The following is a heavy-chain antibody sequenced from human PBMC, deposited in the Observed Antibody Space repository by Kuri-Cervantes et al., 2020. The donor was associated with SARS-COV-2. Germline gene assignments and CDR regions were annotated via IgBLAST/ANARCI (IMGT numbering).Heavy chain of an antibody. J-gene: IGHJ4*02. CDR1: GFTFSSYS. CDR3: ARAHYGDYVAYIY. V-gene: IGHV3-21*01. CDR2: ISSSSSYI. Sequence: GGSLRLSCAASGFTFSSYSMNWVRQAPGKGLEWVSSISSSSSYIYYADSVKGRFTISRDNAKNSLYLQMNSLRAEDTAVYYCARAHYGDYVAYIYWGQGTLVTGSS. D-gene: IGHD4-17*01.